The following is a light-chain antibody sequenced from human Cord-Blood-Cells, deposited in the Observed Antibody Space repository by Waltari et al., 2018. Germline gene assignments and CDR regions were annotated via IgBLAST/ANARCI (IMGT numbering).Light chain of an antibody. Sequence: EIVLTPSPATLSLSPGERATLSCRASQSFSSYLAWYQQKPGQAPRLLIYDASTRATGIPARFSGSGSGTDFTLTISSLEPEDFAVYYCQQRSNWITFGQGTRLEIK. J-gene: IGKJ5*01. CDR1: QSFSSY. CDR3: QQRSNWIT. CDR2: DAS. V-gene: IGKV3-11*01.